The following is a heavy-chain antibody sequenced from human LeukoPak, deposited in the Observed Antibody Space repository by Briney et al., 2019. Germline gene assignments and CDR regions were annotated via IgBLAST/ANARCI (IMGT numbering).Heavy chain of an antibody. D-gene: IGHD2-2*01. CDR1: GGSFSGYY. V-gene: IGHV4-59*01. CDR2: VYYRGNT. Sequence: PSETLSLTCAVYGGSFSGYYWSWIRQSPGKGLEWIGYVYYRGNTNYNPSLESRVTISVDTSKNQLSLKLTSLTAADTAMYFCARSPSGYCSSTSCYVAFDVWGQGTMVSVS. CDR3: ARSPSGYCSSTSCYVAFDV. J-gene: IGHJ3*01.